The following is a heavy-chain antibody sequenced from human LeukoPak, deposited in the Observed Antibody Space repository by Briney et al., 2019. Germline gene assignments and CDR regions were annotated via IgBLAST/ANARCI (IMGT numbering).Heavy chain of an antibody. Sequence: SETLSLTCTVSSGSFSSGTYYWIWIRQPAGKGLEWIGRIYSSGSTNDNPSLKSRITISVDTSKTHYSLQLSLVTAADTVVYYGAREHLHPGYAFDIWGRGTMVTVSS. D-gene: IGHD7-27*01. CDR2: IYSSGST. V-gene: IGHV4-61*02. J-gene: IGHJ3*02. CDR1: SGSFSSGTYY. CDR3: AREHLHPGYAFDI.